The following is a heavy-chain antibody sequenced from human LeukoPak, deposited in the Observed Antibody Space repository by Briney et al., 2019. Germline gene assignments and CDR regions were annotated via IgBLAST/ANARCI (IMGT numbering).Heavy chain of an antibody. D-gene: IGHD3-16*01. V-gene: IGHV4-4*02. CDR3: ARDLEVMITFGGAKGRSDAFDI. CDR1: GGSISSSNW. CDR2: IYHSGST. J-gene: IGHJ3*02. Sequence: SETLSLTCAVSGGSISSSNWWSWVRQPPGKGLEWIGEIYHSGSTNYNPSLKSRVTISVDKSKNQFSLKLSSVTAADTAVYYCARDLEVMITFGGAKGRSDAFDIWGQGTMVTVSS.